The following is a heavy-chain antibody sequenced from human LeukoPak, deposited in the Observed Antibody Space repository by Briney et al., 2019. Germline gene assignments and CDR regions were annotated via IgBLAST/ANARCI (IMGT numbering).Heavy chain of an antibody. Sequence: SETLSLTCGVSGGSISGTNWWSWVRQPPGQGLEWIGEISLAGQTNYNPSLNGRVTMSLDKSSNQLSLHLTSVTAADTAVYYCARDGNPWNLDVWGRGTLVTVSS. J-gene: IGHJ2*01. CDR3: ARDGNPWNLDV. D-gene: IGHD1-14*01. V-gene: IGHV4/OR15-8*02. CDR1: GGSISGTNW. CDR2: ISLAGQT.